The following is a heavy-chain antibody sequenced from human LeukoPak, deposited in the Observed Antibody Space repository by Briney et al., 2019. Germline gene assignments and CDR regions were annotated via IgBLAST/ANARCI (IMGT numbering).Heavy chain of an antibody. CDR1: GGTFSSYA. CDR2: IIPIFGTA. J-gene: IGHJ4*02. D-gene: IGHD6-19*01. V-gene: IGHV1-69*13. Sequence: ASVKVSCKASGGTFSSYAISWVRQAPGQGLEWMGGIIPIFGTANYAQKFQGRVTITADGSTSTAYMELSSLRSEDTAVYYCASRLHSGGWYEGDYWGQGTLVTVSS. CDR3: ASRLHSGGWYEGDY.